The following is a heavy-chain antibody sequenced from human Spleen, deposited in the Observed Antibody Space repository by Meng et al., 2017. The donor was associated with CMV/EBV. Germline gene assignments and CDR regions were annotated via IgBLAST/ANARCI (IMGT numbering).Heavy chain of an antibody. CDR2: VIPILVIT. V-gene: IGHV1-69*04. CDR1: AYTFSTYT. J-gene: IGHJ4*02. D-gene: IGHD7-27*01. Sequence: SVKVSCKASAYTFSTYTIGWVRLAPGQGLEWMGRVIPILVITEHAQALEGRITITADKSTRTAYMELSSLRSDDTAMYYCARESASNRGGLDSWGQGTLVTVSS. CDR3: ARESASNRGGLDS.